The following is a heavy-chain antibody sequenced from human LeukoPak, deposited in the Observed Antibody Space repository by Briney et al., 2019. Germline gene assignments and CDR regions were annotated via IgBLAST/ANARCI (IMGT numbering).Heavy chain of an antibody. Sequence: PGGSLRLSCAASGFTFSNYGMHWVRQAPGKGLEWVAIIWYDESNKNYADSVKGRLTISRDNSKNMLYLQMNSLRAEDTAVYYCVKDGTLTTPDFQHWGQGTLVTVSS. V-gene: IGHV3-33*06. CDR3: VKDGTLTTPDFQH. J-gene: IGHJ1*01. CDR2: IWYDESNK. CDR1: GFTFSNYG. D-gene: IGHD4-11*01.